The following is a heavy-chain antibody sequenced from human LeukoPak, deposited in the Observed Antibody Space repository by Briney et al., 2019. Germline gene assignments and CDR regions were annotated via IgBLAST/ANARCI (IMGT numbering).Heavy chain of an antibody. CDR1: GFTFSSYE. D-gene: IGHD6-19*01. CDR3: ASRWLVRDAFDV. CDR2: ITTSDNTI. J-gene: IGHJ3*01. V-gene: IGHV3-48*03. Sequence: GGSLRLSCAASGFTFSSYEMNWVRQAPGKGLEWISYITTSDNTIYNADSVKGRFTISRDNAKNSLYLQMNSLRAEDTGVYYCASRWLVRDAFDVWGQGTMVTVSS.